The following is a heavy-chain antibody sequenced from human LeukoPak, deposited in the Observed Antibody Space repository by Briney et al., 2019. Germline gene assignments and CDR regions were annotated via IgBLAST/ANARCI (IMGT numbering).Heavy chain of an antibody. CDR3: ARLQTRIGRYYDFWSGYLPKLARGSFPYYYYMDV. CDR1: GGSISSYY. J-gene: IGHJ6*03. V-gene: IGHV4-59*01. CDR2: IYYSGST. Sequence: KASETLSLTCTVSGGSISSYYWSWIRQPPGKGLEWIGYIYYSGSTNYNTSLKSRVTISVDTSKNQFSLKLSSVTAADTAVYYCARLQTRIGRYYDFWSGYLPKLARGSFPYYYYMDVWGKGTTVTVSS. D-gene: IGHD3-3*01.